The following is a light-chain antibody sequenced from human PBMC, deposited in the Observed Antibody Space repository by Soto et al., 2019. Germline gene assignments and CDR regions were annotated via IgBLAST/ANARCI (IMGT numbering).Light chain of an antibody. CDR1: HSVSRY. V-gene: IGKV3-11*01. CDR2: DTS. CDR3: QQRINWPWT. J-gene: IGKJ4*01. Sequence: EIALTQSPATLSLSPGEGATLSCRASHSVSRYLAWYQQRPGQAPRLLIYDTSNRATGIPARFSGSGSGTDFTLTISSLEPEDFAVYYCQQRINWPWTFGGGTKVEIK.